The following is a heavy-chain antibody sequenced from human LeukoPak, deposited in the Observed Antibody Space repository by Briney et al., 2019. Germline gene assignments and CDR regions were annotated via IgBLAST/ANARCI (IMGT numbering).Heavy chain of an antibody. CDR3: ARGRAYCSSTSCYFRGYYYYYMDV. J-gene: IGHJ6*03. CDR1: GGSISSHY. D-gene: IGHD2-2*01. V-gene: IGHV4-59*11. Sequence: PSETLSLTCTVSGGSISSHYWSWIRQPPGKGLEWIGYIYYSGSTNYNPSLKSRVTISVDTSKNQFSLKLSSVTAADTAVYYCARGRAYCSSTSCYFRGYYYYYMDVWGKGTTVTVSS. CDR2: IYYSGST.